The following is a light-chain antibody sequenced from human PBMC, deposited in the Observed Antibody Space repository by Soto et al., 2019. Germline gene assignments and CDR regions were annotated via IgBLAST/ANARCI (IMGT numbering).Light chain of an antibody. CDR1: QSISTW. J-gene: IGKJ3*01. CDR3: QQYKNYLT. V-gene: IGKV1-5*01. Sequence: DIQMTQSPSTLSASVGDRVTITCRASQSISTWLAWYQQKPGKAPKVLIYDASSLESGVPSRFSGSGSATEFTLTFSSLQPDDFATYYCQQYKNYLTFGPGTKVDIK. CDR2: DAS.